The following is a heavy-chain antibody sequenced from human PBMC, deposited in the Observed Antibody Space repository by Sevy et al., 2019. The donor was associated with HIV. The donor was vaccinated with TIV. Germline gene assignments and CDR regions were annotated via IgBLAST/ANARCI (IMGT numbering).Heavy chain of an antibody. CDR2: ISSSSSYI. J-gene: IGHJ3*02. CDR3: ARAGGYQLLWGDAFDI. Sequence: GGSLRLSCAVSGFTFSSYSMNWVRQAPGKGLEWVSSISSSSSYIYYADSVKGRFTISRDNAKNSLYLQMNSLRAEDTAVYYCARAGGYQLLWGDAFDIWGQGTMVTVSS. V-gene: IGHV3-21*01. CDR1: GFTFSSYS. D-gene: IGHD2-2*01.